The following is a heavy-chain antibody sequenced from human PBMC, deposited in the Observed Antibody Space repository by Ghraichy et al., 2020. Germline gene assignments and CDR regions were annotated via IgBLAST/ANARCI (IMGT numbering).Heavy chain of an antibody. CDR1: GYSISSGYY. Sequence: SETLSLTCSVSGYSISSGYYWGWIRQPPGKGLEWIGSICHSGSTNYNPSLRSRVTISVDTSKNQFSLKVSSVTAADTTVFYCARGEGQLADFDYWGQGTLVTVSS. CDR2: ICHSGST. D-gene: IGHD6-6*01. CDR3: ARGEGQLADFDY. J-gene: IGHJ4*02. V-gene: IGHV4-38-2*02.